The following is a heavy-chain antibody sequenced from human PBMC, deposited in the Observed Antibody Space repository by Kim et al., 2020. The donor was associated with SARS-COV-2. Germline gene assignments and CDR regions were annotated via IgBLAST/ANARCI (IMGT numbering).Heavy chain of an antibody. J-gene: IGHJ4*02. V-gene: IGHV3-33*01. CDR3: ARDLLKAAAVH. D-gene: IGHD6-13*01. Sequence: YYADSVKGRFTISRDNSKNTLYLQMNSLRAEDTAVYYCARDLLKAAAVHWGQGTLVTVSS.